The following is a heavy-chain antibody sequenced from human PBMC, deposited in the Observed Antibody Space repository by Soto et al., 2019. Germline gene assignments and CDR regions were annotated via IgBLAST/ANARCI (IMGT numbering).Heavy chain of an antibody. Sequence: SETLSLTCAVSGYSLSSGSYWGRIRQPPGKGPKWIERIHHGGPTFYNPTLKSRGPISLDTSKDHYSLTLMSVISADIAVYYCSRVHGRGGAGSNFDYWGPETLFTVFS. CDR2: IHHGGPT. J-gene: IGHJ4*02. CDR1: GYSLSSGSY. CDR3: SRVHGRGGAGSNFDY. V-gene: IGHV4-38-2*01. D-gene: IGHD6-19*01.